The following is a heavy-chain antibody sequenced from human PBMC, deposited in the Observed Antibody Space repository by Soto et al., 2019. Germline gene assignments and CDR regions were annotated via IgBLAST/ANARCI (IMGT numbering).Heavy chain of an antibody. CDR2: ISYDGSNK. CDR3: ARDFYSYYYDSSARLDY. CDR1: GFSFSSYA. Sequence: GGSMRLSCAASGFSFSSYAMHWWRQAPGKGLEWVAVISYDGSNKYYADSVKGRFTISRDNSKNTLYLQMNSLRAEDTAVYYCARDFYSYYYDSSARLDYWGQGTLVTVSS. D-gene: IGHD3-22*01. V-gene: IGHV3-30-3*01. J-gene: IGHJ4*02.